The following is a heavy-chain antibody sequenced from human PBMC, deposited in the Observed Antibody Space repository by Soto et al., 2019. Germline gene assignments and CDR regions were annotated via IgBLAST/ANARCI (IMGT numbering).Heavy chain of an antibody. V-gene: IGHV4-34*01. D-gene: IGHD3-3*01. CDR1: GGSFSGYY. CDR3: ARSGSDYDFWSGYSQTNYYGMDV. Sequence: SETLSLTCAVYGGSFSGYYWSWIHQPPGKGLEWIEEINHSGSTNYNPSLKSRVTISVDTSKNQFSLKLSSVTAADTAVYYCARSGSDYDFWSGYSQTNYYGMDVWGQGTTVTVSS. J-gene: IGHJ6*02. CDR2: INHSGST.